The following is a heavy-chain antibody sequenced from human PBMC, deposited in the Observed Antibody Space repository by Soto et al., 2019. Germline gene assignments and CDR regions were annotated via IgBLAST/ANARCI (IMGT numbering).Heavy chain of an antibody. CDR2: ISWNSGSI. J-gene: IGHJ4*02. CDR1: GFTLDDYA. CDR3: AKDNCSGGSCYSYYFDY. V-gene: IGHV3-9*01. D-gene: IGHD2-15*01. Sequence: PCGSLRLSCAACGFTLDDYAMHCVRHAPGKGLECVSGISWNSGSIGYADSVKGRFTISRGNAKNTLYLQMNSLRAEDAALYYCAKDNCSGGSCYSYYFDYWGQGTLVTVSS.